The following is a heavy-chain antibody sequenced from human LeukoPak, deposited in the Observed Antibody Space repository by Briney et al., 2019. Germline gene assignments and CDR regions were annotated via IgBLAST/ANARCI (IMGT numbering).Heavy chain of an antibody. CDR1: GGSISSYY. D-gene: IGHD5-24*01. CDR2: MYSSGTT. CDR3: ARAVSAPEMATTWDGRNYFDY. Sequence: SETLSLTCTVSGGSISSYYWSWIRQPAGEGLKWIGRMYSSGTTNYSPSLNSRVTISVDTSKNQFSLKLSSVTAADTAVYYCARAVSAPEMATTWDGRNYFDYWGQGTLVTVSS. V-gene: IGHV4-4*07. J-gene: IGHJ4*02.